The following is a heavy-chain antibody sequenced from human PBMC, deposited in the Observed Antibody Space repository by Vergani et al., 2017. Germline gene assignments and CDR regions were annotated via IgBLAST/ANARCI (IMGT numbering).Heavy chain of an antibody. Sequence: QVQLQESGPGLVKPSQTLSLTCTVSGGSISSGSYYWSWIRQPAGKGLEWIGRIYTSGSTNYNPSLKSRVTISVDTSKNQFSLKLSSVTAADTAVYYCARDAPRGARSTWFDYWGQGTLVTVSS. CDR3: ARDAPRGARSTWFDY. CDR2: IYTSGST. D-gene: IGHD1-26*01. CDR1: GGSISSGSYY. V-gene: IGHV4-61*02. J-gene: IGHJ4*02.